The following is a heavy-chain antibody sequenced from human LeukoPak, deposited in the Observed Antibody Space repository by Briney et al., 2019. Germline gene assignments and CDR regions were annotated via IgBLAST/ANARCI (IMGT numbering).Heavy chain of an antibody. J-gene: IGHJ4*02. V-gene: IGHV1-69*13. D-gene: IGHD4-17*01. CDR2: IIPIFGTA. Sequence: ASVKVSCKASGGTFSSYAISWVRQAPGQGLEWMGGIIPIFGTANYAQKSQGRVTITADESTSTAYMELSSLRSEDTAVYYCARETNPYGDYGEGSYYFDYWGQGTLVTVSS. CDR3: ARETNPYGDYGEGSYYFDY. CDR1: GGTFSSYA.